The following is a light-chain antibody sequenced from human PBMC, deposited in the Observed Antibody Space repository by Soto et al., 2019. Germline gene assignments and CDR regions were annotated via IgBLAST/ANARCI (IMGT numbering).Light chain of an antibody. CDR1: QSISSW. CDR2: RSS. V-gene: IGKV1-5*03. Sequence: DIQMTQSPSTLSASVGDRVIITCRASQSISSWLAWYQQKPGKAPNLLVYRSSTLKMGIQSRVSGSGSWTELSLTISSLQTDDFATYYCQQYDRASWTCGPWTKVEIK. J-gene: IGKJ1*01. CDR3: QQYDRASWT.